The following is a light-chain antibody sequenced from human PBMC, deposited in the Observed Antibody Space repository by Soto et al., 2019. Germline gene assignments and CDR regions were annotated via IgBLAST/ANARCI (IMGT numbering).Light chain of an antibody. CDR2: STN. Sequence: QTVVIQESSLSVSPGGTVTLTCGLRSAPISTTYYPAWYQQTPGQAPRTLIYSTNTRSSGVPDRFSGSIHGNKAALTITGAQAEDEAEYHCVLYMGSGAYLFGPGTKLTVL. CDR1: SAPISTTYY. J-gene: IGLJ1*01. CDR3: VLYMGSGAYL. V-gene: IGLV8-61*01.